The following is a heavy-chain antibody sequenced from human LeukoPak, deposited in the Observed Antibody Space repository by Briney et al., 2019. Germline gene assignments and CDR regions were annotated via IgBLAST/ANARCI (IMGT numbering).Heavy chain of an antibody. V-gene: IGHV3-30-3*01. CDR2: ISYDGSNK. Sequence: GGSLRLSCAASGFTFSSYAMHWVRQAPGKGLEWVAVISYDGSNKYYADSVKGRFTISRDNSKNTLYLQMNSLRAEDTAVYYCASPPYSNSYYYYYYYMDVWGKGTTVTVSS. J-gene: IGHJ6*03. CDR1: GFTFSSYA. CDR3: ASPPYSNSYYYYYYYMDV. D-gene: IGHD4-11*01.